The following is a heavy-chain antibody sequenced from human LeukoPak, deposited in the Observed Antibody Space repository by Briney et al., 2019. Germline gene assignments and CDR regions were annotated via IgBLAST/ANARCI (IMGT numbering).Heavy chain of an antibody. CDR2: IYSGGST. CDR1: GFTVSSNY. J-gene: IGHJ4*02. D-gene: IGHD6-19*01. V-gene: IGHV3-53*04. CDR3: ARGQYSSGWSNFDY. Sequence: GGSLRLSCAASGFTVSSNYMSGVRQAPGKGLEWVSVIYSGGSTYYADSVKGRFTISRHNSKNTLYLQMNSLRAEDTAVYYCARGQYSSGWSNFDYWGQGTLVTVSS.